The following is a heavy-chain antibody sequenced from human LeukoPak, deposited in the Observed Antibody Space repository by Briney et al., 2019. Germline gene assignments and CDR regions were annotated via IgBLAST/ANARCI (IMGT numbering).Heavy chain of an antibody. D-gene: IGHD6-13*01. V-gene: IGHV4-59*08. CDR2: IYYSGST. CDR1: GGSISSYY. CDR3: ARMGIAAAEVDY. J-gene: IGHJ4*02. Sequence: SETLSLTCTVSGGSISSYYWSWIRQPPGKGLEWIRYIYYSGSTNYNPSLKSRVTISVDTSKNQFPLKLSSVTAADTAVYYCARMGIAAAEVDYWGQGTLVTVSS.